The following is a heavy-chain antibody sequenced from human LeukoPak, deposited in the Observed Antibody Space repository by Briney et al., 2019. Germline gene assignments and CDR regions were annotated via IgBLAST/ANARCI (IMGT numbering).Heavy chain of an antibody. V-gene: IGHV1-2*06. CDR3: ARGRIAVAGTRWFDP. D-gene: IGHD6-19*01. CDR2: INPNSGGT. J-gene: IGHJ5*02. Sequence: VSVEVSCKASGYTFTGYYMHWVRQAPGQGLEWMGRINPNSGGTNYAQKFQGRVTMTRDTSISTAYMELSRLRSDDTAVYYCARGRIAVAGTRWFDPWGQGTLVTVSS. CDR1: GYTFTGYY.